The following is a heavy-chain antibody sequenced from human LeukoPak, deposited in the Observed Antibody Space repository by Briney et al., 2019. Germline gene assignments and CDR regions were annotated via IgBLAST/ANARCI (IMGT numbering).Heavy chain of an antibody. Sequence: GGSLRLSCAASGFTFSSYEMNWVRQAPGKGLEWVAVISYDGSNKYYADSVKGRFTISRDNSKNTLYLQMNSLRAEDTAVYYCARVRGVLRYFDWSDAFDIWGQGTMVTVSS. CDR2: ISYDGSNK. V-gene: IGHV3-30*04. CDR3: ARVRGVLRYFDWSDAFDI. J-gene: IGHJ3*02. CDR1: GFTFSSYE. D-gene: IGHD3-9*01.